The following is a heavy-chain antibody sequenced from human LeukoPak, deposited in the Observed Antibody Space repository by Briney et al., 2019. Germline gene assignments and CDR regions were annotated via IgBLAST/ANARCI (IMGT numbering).Heavy chain of an antibody. CDR3: ARDGASRGAPDDY. CDR2: IPYDGSRE. Sequence: PGGSLRLSCAASGSTFSSYAMHWVRQAPGKGLDWVAVIPYDGSREYYADSVQGRFTISRDNSKNTLYLQMNSLRAEDTAVYYCARDGASRGAPDDYWGQGTLVTVSS. J-gene: IGHJ4*02. V-gene: IGHV3-30-3*01. D-gene: IGHD2-15*01. CDR1: GSTFSSYA.